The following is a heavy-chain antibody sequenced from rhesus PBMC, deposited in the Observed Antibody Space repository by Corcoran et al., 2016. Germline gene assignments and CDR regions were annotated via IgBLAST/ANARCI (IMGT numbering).Heavy chain of an antibody. V-gene: IGHV5-2*01. CDR1: GYRFTSSL. D-gene: IGHD2-27*01. CDR2: IDPSTSNS. Sequence: EVQLVQSGAEVKRHGESMKISCTTSGYRFTSSLISRVRQMPGKGLEWMVAIDPSTSNSTYSPSFQGQVTISADKSITTAYLYWSSLKASDSATYYCAKGQWYDYWGQGVLVTVSS. CDR3: AKGQWYDY. J-gene: IGHJ4*01.